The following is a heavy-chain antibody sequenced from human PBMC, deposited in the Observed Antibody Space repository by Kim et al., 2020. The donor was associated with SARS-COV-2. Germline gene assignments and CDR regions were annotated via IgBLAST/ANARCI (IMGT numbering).Heavy chain of an antibody. J-gene: IGHJ4*02. V-gene: IGHV4-34*01. Sequence: SETLSLTCAVYGGSFSGYYWSWIRQPPGKGLEWIGEINHSGSTIYNPSLKSRVTISVDTSKNQFSLKLSSVTAADTAVYYCARGHGSGWARPIVYFDYWGQGTLVTVSS. CDR2: INHSGST. CDR1: GGSFSGYY. CDR3: ARGHGSGWARPIVYFDY. D-gene: IGHD6-19*01.